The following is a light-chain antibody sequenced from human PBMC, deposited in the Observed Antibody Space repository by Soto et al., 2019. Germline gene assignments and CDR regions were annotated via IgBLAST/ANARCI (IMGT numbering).Light chain of an antibody. CDR3: ASFTRSVTVV. Sequence: QSALTQPASVSGSPGQSITISCAGTSSDVGGYNYVSWYQQHPGKVPRLIISDVNKRPSGVSDRFSGSKSGNTASRTISGLQAEDEADYYCASFTRSVTVVFGGGTKLTVL. V-gene: IGLV2-14*03. CDR2: DVN. CDR1: SSDVGGYNY. J-gene: IGLJ2*01.